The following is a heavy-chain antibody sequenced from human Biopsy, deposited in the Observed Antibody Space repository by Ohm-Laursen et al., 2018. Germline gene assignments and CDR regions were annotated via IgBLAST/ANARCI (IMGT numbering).Heavy chain of an antibody. D-gene: IGHD1-26*01. J-gene: IGHJ4*02. Sequence: SSVKVSCKASGGPFNSHAFSWVRQAPGQGLEWLGRIVPILGTVNYAQRFQGRVTITADESTSTAYMELSSLRSDDTAVYYCARDALGGGSYRFFYWGQGSLVTVSS. CDR1: GGPFNSHA. CDR2: IVPILGTV. V-gene: IGHV1-69*11. CDR3: ARDALGGGSYRFFY.